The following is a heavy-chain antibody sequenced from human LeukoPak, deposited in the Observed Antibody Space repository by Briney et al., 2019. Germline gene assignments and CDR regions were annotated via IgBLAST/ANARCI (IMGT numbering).Heavy chain of an antibody. J-gene: IGHJ4*02. CDR3: ARDLSIGARPAFDY. D-gene: IGHD6-6*01. CDR2: FYSGGDT. Sequence: GGSLRLSCAASGFTVSSNYMSWVRQAPGKGLEWVSVFYSGGDTYYANSVRGRFTISRDSSKNTLYLRMNSLRAEDTAVYYCARDLSIGARPAFDYWGQGALVTVSS. CDR1: GFTVSSNY. V-gene: IGHV3-66*01.